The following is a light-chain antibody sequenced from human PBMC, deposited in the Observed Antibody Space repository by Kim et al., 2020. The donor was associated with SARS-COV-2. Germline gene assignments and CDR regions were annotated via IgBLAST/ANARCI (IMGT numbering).Light chain of an antibody. CDR3: LKYNTAPWT. CDR1: QGISYH. V-gene: IGKV1-27*01. CDR2: AAS. J-gene: IGKJ1*01. Sequence: ASVGDRVTITCRASQGISYHLAWYQQKPGKGPKLLIYAASALQSGVPSRFSGSGSGTDFTLTISSLQPEDVATYYCLKYNTAPWTFGQGTKVDIK.